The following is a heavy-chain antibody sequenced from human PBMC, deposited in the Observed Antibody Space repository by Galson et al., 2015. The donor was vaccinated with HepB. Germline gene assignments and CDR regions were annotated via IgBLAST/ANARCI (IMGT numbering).Heavy chain of an antibody. CDR3: ARDLYSPDLTPLDY. Sequence: SVKVSCKASGYIFTRYGFSWVRQTPGQGLGWMGWISALTGSTMYAQKFHDRVTLTTDKSTRTGYMALRGLKYDDTAVYYCARDLYSPDLTPLDYWGQGTLVTVFS. CDR2: ISALTGST. D-gene: IGHD2-21*01. CDR1: GYIFTRYG. V-gene: IGHV1-18*01. J-gene: IGHJ4*02.